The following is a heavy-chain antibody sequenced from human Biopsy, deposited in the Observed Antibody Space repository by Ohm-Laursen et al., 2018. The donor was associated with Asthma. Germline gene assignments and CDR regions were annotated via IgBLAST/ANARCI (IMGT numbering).Heavy chain of an antibody. CDR2: IKHDGSEK. D-gene: IGHD6-19*01. CDR3: ARDSYSSGLYDDFES. CDR1: GFTFRNHW. J-gene: IGHJ4*02. Sequence: SLRLSCSASGFTFRNHWMSWVRQVPGKGLEWVANIKHDGSEKNHVDSLKGRFTISRDNAKNSLYLQMNSLRAEDTAVYYCARDSYSSGLYDDFESWGQGTLVTVSS. V-gene: IGHV3-7*03.